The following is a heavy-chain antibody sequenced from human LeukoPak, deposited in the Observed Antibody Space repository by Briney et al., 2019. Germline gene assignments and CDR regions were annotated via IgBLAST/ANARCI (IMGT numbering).Heavy chain of an antibody. Sequence: GGSLKISCKGSGYGFTTYWVGWVRRMPGKGLEWMGSIYPGESNTRYSPSFQGEVTISADKSISTAYLQWSSLKASDTAMYYCARGCSSTTCYHNFDYWGQGTLVTVSS. CDR3: ARGCSSTTCYHNFDY. J-gene: IGHJ4*02. CDR2: IYPGESNT. V-gene: IGHV5-51*01. D-gene: IGHD2-2*01. CDR1: GYGFTTYW.